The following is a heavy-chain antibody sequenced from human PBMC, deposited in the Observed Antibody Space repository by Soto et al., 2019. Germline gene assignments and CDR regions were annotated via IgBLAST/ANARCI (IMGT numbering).Heavy chain of an antibody. J-gene: IGHJ4*02. CDR2: INHSGST. D-gene: IGHD3-22*01. CDR1: GVSFSDYY. Sequence: WGTLSLTCAVYGVSFSDYYWNWIRPSPGKGLEWIGEINHSGSTNYNPSLKSRVTISVDTSKNQFSLKLSSVTAADTAVYYCARGKQRTAYYYNSSGHLDSWGQGTLVT. CDR3: ARGKQRTAYYYNSSGHLDS. V-gene: IGHV4-34*01.